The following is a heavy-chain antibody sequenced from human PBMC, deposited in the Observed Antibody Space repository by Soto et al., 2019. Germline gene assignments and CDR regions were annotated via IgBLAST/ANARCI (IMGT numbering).Heavy chain of an antibody. J-gene: IGHJ4*02. CDR1: GYTLTSYG. CDR2: ISAYNGNT. D-gene: IGHD6-19*01. CDR3: ARYSHLIAVGGTPGY. Sequence: SSVKVSCKASGYTLTSYGIRWVRQAPGQGLEWMGWISAYNGNTNYAQKLQGRVTMTTDTSTSTAYMELRSLRSDDTAVYYCARYSHLIAVGGTPGYWGQGSLV. V-gene: IGHV1-18*01.